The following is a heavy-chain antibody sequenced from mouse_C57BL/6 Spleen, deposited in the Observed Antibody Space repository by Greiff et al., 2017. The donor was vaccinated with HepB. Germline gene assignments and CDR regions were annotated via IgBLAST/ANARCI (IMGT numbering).Heavy chain of an antibody. D-gene: IGHD3-2*02. CDR1: GYAFSSSW. V-gene: IGHV1-82*01. CDR3: ARGGGSSGYGYYAMDY. J-gene: IGHJ4*01. CDR2: IYPGDGDT. Sequence: QVQLQQSGPELVKPGASVKISCKASGYAFSSSWMNWVKQRPGKGLEWIGRIYPGDGDTNYNGKFKGKATLTADKSSSTAYMQRSSLTSEDSAVYFCARGGGSSGYGYYAMDYWGQGTSVTVSS.